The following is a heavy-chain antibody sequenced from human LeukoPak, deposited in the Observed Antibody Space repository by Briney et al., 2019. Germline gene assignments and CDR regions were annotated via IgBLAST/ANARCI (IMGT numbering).Heavy chain of an antibody. CDR2: IYWDDDK. Sequence: ESGPTLVKPTQTLTLTCTFSGFSLSTSGVGVGWIRQPPGKALEWLALIYWDDDKRYSPSLTSRLTINKDPSKNQVVLTMTNMDPVDTATYYCAHIGWDGYNYQRFDYWGQGTLVTVSS. V-gene: IGHV2-5*02. D-gene: IGHD5-24*01. J-gene: IGHJ4*02. CDR3: AHIGWDGYNYQRFDY. CDR1: GFSLSTSGVG.